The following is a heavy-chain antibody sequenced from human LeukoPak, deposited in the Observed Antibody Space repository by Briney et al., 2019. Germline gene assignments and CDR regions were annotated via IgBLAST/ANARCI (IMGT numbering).Heavy chain of an antibody. D-gene: IGHD2-2*01. CDR3: ARGPVVPAAFTKGWFDP. Sequence: ASVKVSCKASGYTFTSYAMHWVRQAPGQGLEWMGWINPNSGGTNYAQKFQGRVTMTRDTSISTAYMELSRLRSDDTAVYYCARGPVVPAAFTKGWFDPWGQGTLVTVSS. CDR2: INPNSGGT. V-gene: IGHV1-2*02. CDR1: GYTFTSYA. J-gene: IGHJ5*02.